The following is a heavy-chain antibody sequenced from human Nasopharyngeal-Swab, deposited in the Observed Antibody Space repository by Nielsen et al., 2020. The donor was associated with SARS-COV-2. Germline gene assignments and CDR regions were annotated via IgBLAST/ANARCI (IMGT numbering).Heavy chain of an antibody. Sequence: SETLSLTFAVYGGSFRGYYWSWIRKLQGKGLEWFGEINHSESTNYNPSLKSRVTISIDTSKNQFSLKLSSVTAADAAVYYCARGRSPQMAAKTLFYWGQGTLVTVSP. CDR2: INHSEST. CDR3: ARGRSPQMAAKTLFY. CDR1: GGSFRGYY. J-gene: IGHJ4*02. D-gene: IGHD5-24*01. V-gene: IGHV4-34*01.